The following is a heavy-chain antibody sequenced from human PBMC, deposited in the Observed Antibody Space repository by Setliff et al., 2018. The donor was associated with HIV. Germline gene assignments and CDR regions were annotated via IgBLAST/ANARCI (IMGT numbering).Heavy chain of an antibody. CDR1: GYTFSNYG. V-gene: IGHV1-2*02. J-gene: IGHJ4*02. CDR2: TNPNSSDT. D-gene: IGHD4-17*01. Sequence: ASVKVSCKASGYTFSNYGITWVRQAPGQGLEWMGWTNPNSSDTNYAQKFQGRVTMTRDTSISTAYMELSRLKSDDTAVYFCATFDYGHSLGKIDYWGQGTLVTVSS. CDR3: ATFDYGHSLGKIDY.